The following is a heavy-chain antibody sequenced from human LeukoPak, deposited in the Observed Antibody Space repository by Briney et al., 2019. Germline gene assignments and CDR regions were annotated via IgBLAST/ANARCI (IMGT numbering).Heavy chain of an antibody. J-gene: IGHJ4*02. D-gene: IGHD6-6*01. CDR1: GFTFSSYA. Sequence: MPGGSLRLSCAASGFTFSSYAMSWVRQPPGKGLEWIGEINHSGSTNYNPSLKSRVTISVDTSKNQFSLKPSSVTAADTAVYYCARQPRDEYSSSSRVPPIDYWGQGTLVTVS. CDR2: INHSGST. V-gene: IGHV4-34*01. CDR3: ARQPRDEYSSSSRVPPIDY.